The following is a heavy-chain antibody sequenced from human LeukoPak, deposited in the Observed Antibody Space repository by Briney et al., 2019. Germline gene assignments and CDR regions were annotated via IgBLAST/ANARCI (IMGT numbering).Heavy chain of an antibody. J-gene: IGHJ4*02. CDR2: ISRIDDST. CDR3: AKDADDLGDFLFHR. Sequence: GGSLRLSCAASGFIFTNYVMHWVRHAPGKGLEWVSGISRIDDSTYYADSVKGRFTISRDNSRNTVFLQMKRLRAEDTAVYYCAKDADDLGDFLFHRWGQGTLVTVSS. CDR1: GFIFTNYV. D-gene: IGHD2-21*01. V-gene: IGHV3-23*01.